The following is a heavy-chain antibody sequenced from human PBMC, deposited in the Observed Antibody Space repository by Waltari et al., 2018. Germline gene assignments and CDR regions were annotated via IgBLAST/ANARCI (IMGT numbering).Heavy chain of an antibody. J-gene: IGHJ4*02. CDR3: ASIWFRESRDY. D-gene: IGHD3-10*01. CDR1: GGSISSSSYY. CDR2: IYYSGST. V-gene: IGHV4-39*07. Sequence: QLQLQESGPGLVKPSETLSLTCTVSGGSISSSSYYWGWIRQPPGKGLEWIGSIYYSGSTYYNPSLKSRVTISVDTSKNQFSLKLSSVTAADTAVYYCASIWFRESRDYWGQGTLVTVSS.